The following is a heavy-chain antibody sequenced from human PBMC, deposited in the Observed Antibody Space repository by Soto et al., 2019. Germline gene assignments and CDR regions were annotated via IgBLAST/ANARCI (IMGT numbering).Heavy chain of an antibody. CDR2: ISSNSYTI. V-gene: IGHV3-9*01. CDR3: AQSHVGMVIWPTWFFDL. J-gene: IGHJ2*01. D-gene: IGHD1-26*01. Sequence: PGGSLRLSCVASGFTFGDYSMHWIRQVPGKDLGWVSGISSNSYTIRYADSVQGRFTISRDNAKNSLYRQMNSLRPDDSALYYCAQSHVGMVIWPTWFFDLWGRGTLVTVSS. CDR1: GFTFGDYS.